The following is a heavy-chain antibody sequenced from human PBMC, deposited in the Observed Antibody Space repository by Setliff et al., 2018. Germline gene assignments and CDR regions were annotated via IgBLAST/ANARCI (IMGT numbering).Heavy chain of an antibody. J-gene: IGHJ4*02. CDR1: GFTFSNYE. Sequence: GGSLRLSCVASGFTFSNYEFNGVRQAPGKGLEWISYISNGGGAVNYADSVKGRFTISRDNAKSSLYLQMNSLRDEDTAVYYCARDQGSYGYRAFDSWGQGALVTVSS. CDR2: ISNGGGAV. V-gene: IGHV3-48*03. CDR3: ARDQGSYGYRAFDS. D-gene: IGHD3-16*01.